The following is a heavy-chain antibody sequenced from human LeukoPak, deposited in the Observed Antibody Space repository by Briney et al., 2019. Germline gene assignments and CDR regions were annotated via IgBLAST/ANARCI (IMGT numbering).Heavy chain of an antibody. D-gene: IGHD1-26*01. CDR2: INPNSGGT. Sequence: ASVKVSCKASGYTFTGYYMHWVRQAPGQGLEWMGWINPNSGGTNYAQKFQGRVTITRDTSISTAYMELSRLRSDDTAVYYCARDDSGSYYFDYWGQGTLVTVSS. V-gene: IGHV1-2*02. CDR1: GYTFTGYY. J-gene: IGHJ4*02. CDR3: ARDDSGSYYFDY.